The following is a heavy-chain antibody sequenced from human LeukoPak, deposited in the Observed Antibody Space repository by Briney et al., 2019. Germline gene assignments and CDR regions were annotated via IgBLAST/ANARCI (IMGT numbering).Heavy chain of an antibody. D-gene: IGHD6-19*01. CDR1: GYTFTSYG. CDR2: ISAYNGNT. CDR3: ARDDPDSSGWYEVDY. J-gene: IGHJ4*02. V-gene: IGHV1-18*04. Sequence: ASVKVSCKASGYTFTSYGISWVRQAPGQGLEWMGWISAYNGNTNYAQKLLGRVTMTTDTSTSTAYMELRSLRSDDTAVYYCARDDPDSSGWYEVDYWGQGTLVTVSS.